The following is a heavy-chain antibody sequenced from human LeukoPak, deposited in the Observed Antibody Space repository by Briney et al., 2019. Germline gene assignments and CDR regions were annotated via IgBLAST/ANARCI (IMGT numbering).Heavy chain of an antibody. V-gene: IGHV4-34*01. J-gene: IGHJ6*03. CDR2: INHSGST. CDR3: ARGGGSYYPNYYYYYYMDV. D-gene: IGHD1-26*01. Sequence: PSETLSLTCAVYGGSFSGYYWSWIRQPPGKGLEWIGEINHSGSTNYNPSLKSRVTISVDTSKNQFSLKLTSVTAADTAVYYCARGGGSYYPNYYYYYYMDVWGKGTTVTVSS. CDR1: GGSFSGYY.